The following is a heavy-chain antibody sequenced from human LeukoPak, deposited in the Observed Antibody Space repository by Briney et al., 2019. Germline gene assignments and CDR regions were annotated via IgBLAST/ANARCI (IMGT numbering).Heavy chain of an antibody. V-gene: IGHV3-21*04. CDR2: ISSSSSYI. Sequence: GGSLRLSCAASGFTFSSYSMNWVRQAPGKGLEWVSSISSSSSYIYYADSVKGRFTISRDNAKNSLYLQMNSLRAEDTALYYCARHVQGWFDPWGQGTLVTVSS. CDR1: GFTFSSYS. J-gene: IGHJ5*02. CDR3: ARHVQGWFDP.